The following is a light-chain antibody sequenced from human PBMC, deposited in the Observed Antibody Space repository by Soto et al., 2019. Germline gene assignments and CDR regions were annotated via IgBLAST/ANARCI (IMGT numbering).Light chain of an antibody. J-gene: IGLJ2*01. V-gene: IGLV2-14*01. Sequence: QSALTQPASVSGSPGQSITISGTGTSSDVGGYNYVSWYQQHPGKAPKLMIYEVTNRPSGVSNRFSGSKSGNTASLTISGLQAEDEADYYCSSYTGSSALVVFGGGTKVTVL. CDR2: EVT. CDR3: SSYTGSSALVV. CDR1: SSDVGGYNY.